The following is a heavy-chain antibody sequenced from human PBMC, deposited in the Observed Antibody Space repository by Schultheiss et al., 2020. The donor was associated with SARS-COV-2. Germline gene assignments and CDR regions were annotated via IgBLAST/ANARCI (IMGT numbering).Heavy chain of an antibody. Sequence: SETLSLTCAVSGGSISSGGYSWSWIRQPPGKGLEWIGYIYHSGSTYYNPYLKSRVTISVDRSKNQFSLKLSSVTAADTAVYYCARGGNPLYGYYGYWGQGTLVTVSS. J-gene: IGHJ4*02. D-gene: IGHD4-17*01. V-gene: IGHV4-30-2*01. CDR2: IYHSGST. CDR1: GGSISSGGYS. CDR3: ARGGNPLYGYYGY.